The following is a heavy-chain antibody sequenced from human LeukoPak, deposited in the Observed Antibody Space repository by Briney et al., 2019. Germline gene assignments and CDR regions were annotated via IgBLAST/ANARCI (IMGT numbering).Heavy chain of an antibody. CDR3: ARDAGGYCSSTSCRYYFDY. Sequence: SGTLSLTCAVSGGSISSSNWWSWVRQPPGKGLEWIGRIYTSGSTNYNPSLKSRVTISVDTSKNQFSLKLSSVTAAGTAVYYCARDAGGYCSSTSCRYYFDYWGQGTLVTVSS. J-gene: IGHJ4*02. CDR1: GGSISSSNW. D-gene: IGHD2-2*01. CDR2: IYTSGST. V-gene: IGHV4-4*02.